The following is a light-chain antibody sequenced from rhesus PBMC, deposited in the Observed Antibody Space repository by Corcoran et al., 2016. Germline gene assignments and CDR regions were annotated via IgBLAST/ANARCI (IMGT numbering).Light chain of an antibody. CDR3: QHNYGTPFT. V-gene: IGKV1-74*01. CDR1: ENGNNY. Sequence: DIQMTQSPSSLSASVGVRVTITCRTSENGNNYSNWYLQKPGKAPKLLIYKASTLQSGVPSRFSGGGSGTDYTFTISSLQSEDVATYSCQHNYGTPFTFGPGTKLDV. CDR2: KAS. J-gene: IGKJ3*01.